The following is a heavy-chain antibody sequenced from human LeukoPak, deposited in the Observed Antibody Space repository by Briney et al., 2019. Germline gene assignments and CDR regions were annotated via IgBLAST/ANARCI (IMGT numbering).Heavy chain of an antibody. V-gene: IGHV3-30-3*01. CDR3: ARGPGYNPYYFDY. D-gene: IGHD5-24*01. Sequence: GGSLGLSCAASGFTFSSYAMHWVRQAPGKGLEWVAVISYDGSNKYYADSVKGRFTISRDNSKNTLYLQMNSLRAEDTAVYYCARGPGYNPYYFDYWGRGTLVTVSS. CDR1: GFTFSSYA. CDR2: ISYDGSNK. J-gene: IGHJ4*02.